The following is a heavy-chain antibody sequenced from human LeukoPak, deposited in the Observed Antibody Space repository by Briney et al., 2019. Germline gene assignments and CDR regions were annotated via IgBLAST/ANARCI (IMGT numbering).Heavy chain of an antibody. Sequence: GRSLRLSCAASGFTFSSYGMHWVRQAPGKGLEWVAVISYDGSNKYYADSVKGRFTISRDNSKNTLYLQMNSLRAEDTAVYYCATGGRDYDSSGSMDVWGKGTTVTVSS. V-gene: IGHV3-30*03. J-gene: IGHJ6*03. CDR1: GFTFSSYG. D-gene: IGHD3-22*01. CDR2: ISYDGSNK. CDR3: ATGGRDYDSSGSMDV.